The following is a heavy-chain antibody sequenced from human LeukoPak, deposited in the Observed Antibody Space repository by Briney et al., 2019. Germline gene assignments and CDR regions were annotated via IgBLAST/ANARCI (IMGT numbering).Heavy chain of an antibody. CDR3: PRDRDFAFYPGIGQEGYFDP. V-gene: IGHV1-18*01. CDR1: GYMFHTYG. J-gene: IGHJ5*02. Sequence: SVKVSCKASGYMFHTYGISWVRQAPGKGLEWMGWIGPYNCNTIYARSLRGRVTLATDTSTSTAYMDLSSLRSDDPPHSYRPRDRDFAFYPGIGQEGYFDPWGQGTLVTVSS. CDR2: IGPYNCNT. D-gene: IGHD2-15*01.